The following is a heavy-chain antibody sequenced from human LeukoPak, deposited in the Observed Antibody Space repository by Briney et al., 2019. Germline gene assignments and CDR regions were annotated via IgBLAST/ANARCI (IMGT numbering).Heavy chain of an antibody. CDR2: IYSGGST. CDR1: GFTVSSNY. CDR3: ARGCSVGSCYDY. J-gene: IGHJ4*02. Sequence: GGSLRLSCAASGFTVSSNYMSWVRQAPGKGLAWVSVIYSGGSTYYADSVKGRFTISRDNSKNTLYLQMNSLRAEDTAVYYCARGCSVGSCYDYWGQGTLVTVSS. V-gene: IGHV3-53*01. D-gene: IGHD2-15*01.